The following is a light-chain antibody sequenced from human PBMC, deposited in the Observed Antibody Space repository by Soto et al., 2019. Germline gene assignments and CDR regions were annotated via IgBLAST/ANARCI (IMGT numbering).Light chain of an antibody. CDR3: QQYHNWPLT. CDR1: QSVSSN. V-gene: IGKV3-15*01. CDR2: GAS. Sequence: EIVMTQSPATLSVSPGERATLSCRASQSVSSNLAWYQQKPGQAPRLLIYGASTRATGIPARFSGSGSGTEFTLTITSLQSEDFAVYYWQQYHNWPLTFGGGTRVEIK. J-gene: IGKJ4*02.